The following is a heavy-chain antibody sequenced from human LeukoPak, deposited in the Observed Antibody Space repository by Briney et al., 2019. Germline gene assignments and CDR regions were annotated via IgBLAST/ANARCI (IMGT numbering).Heavy chain of an antibody. Sequence: GGSLRLSCAASGFTLSSYAMHWVRQAPGKGLEYVSGISSNGGSTYHANSVKGRFIISRDNSKNTLYLQVGSLRAEDMAVYYCARGITLSRPVDYWGQGTLVTVSS. CDR3: ARGITLSRPVDY. CDR1: GFTLSSYA. D-gene: IGHD3-10*02. CDR2: ISSNGGST. V-gene: IGHV3-64*01. J-gene: IGHJ4*02.